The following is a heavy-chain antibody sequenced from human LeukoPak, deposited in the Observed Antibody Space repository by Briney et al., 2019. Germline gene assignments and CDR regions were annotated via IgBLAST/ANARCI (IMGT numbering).Heavy chain of an antibody. J-gene: IGHJ4*02. CDR3: ARDSQYCSGGSCYGY. D-gene: IGHD2-15*01. Sequence: ASVAVSCKASGYTFTGYYMHWVRQAPGQGLEWMGWINPNSGGTNYAQKFQGRVTMTRDTSISTAYMELSRLRSDDTAVYYCARDSQYCSGGSCYGYWGQGTLVTVSS. V-gene: IGHV1-2*02. CDR2: INPNSGGT. CDR1: GYTFTGYY.